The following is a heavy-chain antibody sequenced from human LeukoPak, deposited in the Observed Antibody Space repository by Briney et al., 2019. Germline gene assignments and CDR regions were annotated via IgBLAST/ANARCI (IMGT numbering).Heavy chain of an antibody. Sequence: ASVKVSCKASGYTFTGYYMHWVRQAPGQGLEWMGRINPNSGGTNYAQKFQGRVTMTRDTSISTAYMELSRLRSDDTAVYYCAVRGIVVVTANFDYWGQGTLVTVSS. D-gene: IGHD2-21*02. J-gene: IGHJ4*02. CDR1: GYTFTGYY. CDR3: AVRGIVVVTANFDY. CDR2: INPNSGGT. V-gene: IGHV1-2*06.